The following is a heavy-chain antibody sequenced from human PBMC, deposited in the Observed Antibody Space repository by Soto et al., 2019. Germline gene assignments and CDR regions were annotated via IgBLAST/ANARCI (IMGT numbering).Heavy chain of an antibody. Sequence: PGESLKISCKGSGYSFTSYWISWVRQMPGKGLEWMGRIDPSDSYTNYSPSFQGHVTISADKSISTAYLQWSSLKASDTAMYYRARPLVATMMGGYYYYGMDVWGQGTTVTVSS. CDR1: GYSFTSYW. V-gene: IGHV5-10-1*01. CDR2: IDPSDSYT. D-gene: IGHD5-12*01. CDR3: ARPLVATMMGGYYYYGMDV. J-gene: IGHJ6*02.